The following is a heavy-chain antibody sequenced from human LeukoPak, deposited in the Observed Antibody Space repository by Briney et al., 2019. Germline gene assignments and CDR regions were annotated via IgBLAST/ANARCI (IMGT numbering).Heavy chain of an antibody. V-gene: IGHV4-59*08. Sequence: SETLSLTCTVSGVSISSHYWSWIRQPPGKGLEWIGYIYYSGSTNYNPSLKSRVTISVDTSKNQFSLKLSSVTAADTAVYYCARTYSNWFDPWGQGTLVTVSS. J-gene: IGHJ5*02. D-gene: IGHD4-11*01. CDR2: IYYSGST. CDR3: ARTYSNWFDP. CDR1: GVSISSHY.